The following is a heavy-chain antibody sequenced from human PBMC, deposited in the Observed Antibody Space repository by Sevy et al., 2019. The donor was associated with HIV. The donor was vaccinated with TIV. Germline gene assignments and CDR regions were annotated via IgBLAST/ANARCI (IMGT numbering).Heavy chain of an antibody. CDR2: ISSSRSTI. J-gene: IGHJ1*01. Sequence: GGSLRLSCAASGFTFSSYSMNWVRQAPGKGLEWVSYISSSRSTIYYADSVKGRFTISRDNAKNSLYLQMNSLRDEDTAVYYCARDEGYYYMRAFQDWGQGTLVTVSS. D-gene: IGHD3-22*01. CDR3: ARDEGYYYMRAFQD. V-gene: IGHV3-48*02. CDR1: GFTFSSYS.